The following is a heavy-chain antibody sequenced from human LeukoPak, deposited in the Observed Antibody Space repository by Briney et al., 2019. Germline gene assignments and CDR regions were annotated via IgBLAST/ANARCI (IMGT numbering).Heavy chain of an antibody. D-gene: IGHD3-10*01. J-gene: IGHJ5*02. CDR3: VRGGYYGSGNDFRFDP. V-gene: IGHV4-59*13. Sequence: SETLSLTCTVSGGSISSYYWSWIRQPPGKGLEWIGYIDYSGYTNYTPSLKSRVTISVDTSKNQFSLELTSVTAADTAVYFCVRGGYYGSGNDFRFDPWGQGTLVTVSS. CDR1: GGSISSYY. CDR2: IDYSGYT.